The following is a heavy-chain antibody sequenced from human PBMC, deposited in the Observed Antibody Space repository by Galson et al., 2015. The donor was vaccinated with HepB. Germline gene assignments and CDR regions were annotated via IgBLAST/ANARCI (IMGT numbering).Heavy chain of an antibody. CDR1: GFTFSSYS. J-gene: IGHJ4*02. V-gene: IGHV3-21*01. D-gene: IGHD6-19*01. Sequence: SLRLSCAASGFTFSSYSMNWVRQAPGKGLEWVSSISSSSSYIYYADSVKGRFTISRDNAKNTLYLQMNSLRAEDTAVYYCARGGGIAVAGTPFDYWGQGTLVTVSS. CDR2: ISSSSSYI. CDR3: ARGGGIAVAGTPFDY.